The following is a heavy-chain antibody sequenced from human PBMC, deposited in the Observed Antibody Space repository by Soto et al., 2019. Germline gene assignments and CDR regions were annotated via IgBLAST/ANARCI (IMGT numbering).Heavy chain of an antibody. Sequence: PSPTLSLPCAISGDSVSSNSAAWNWIRQSPSRGLEWLGRTFYRSKWYNDYAVSVKSRIAINPDTSKNQFSLQLNSVTPEDTAVSFCDKPRNTFFALHPQFDHWGQRILVTVP. CDR1: GDSVSSNSAA. J-gene: IGHJ4*02. CDR3: DKPRNTFFALHPQFDH. CDR2: TFYRSKWYN. V-gene: IGHV6-1*01. D-gene: IGHD3-3*01.